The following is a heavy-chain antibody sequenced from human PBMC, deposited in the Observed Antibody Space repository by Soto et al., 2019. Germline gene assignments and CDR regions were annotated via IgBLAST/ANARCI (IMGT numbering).Heavy chain of an antibody. CDR1: GFTFTRYS. J-gene: IGHJ4*02. Sequence: ESLSLSCAVSGFTFTRYSINWVRQASGKGLEWVSSISSTTNYIYYGDSMKGRFTISRDNTKNSLYVEMNSLRAEDTAVYYCARESGDLTSNFDVWGQGTLVTVSS. V-gene: IGHV3-21*06. CDR3: ARESGDLTSNFDV. D-gene: IGHD3-10*01. CDR2: ISSTTNYI.